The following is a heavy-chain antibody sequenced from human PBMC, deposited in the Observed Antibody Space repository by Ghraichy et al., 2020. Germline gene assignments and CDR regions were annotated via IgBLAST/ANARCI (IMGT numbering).Heavy chain of an antibody. D-gene: IGHD3-16*01. CDR1: GGSFSGYY. J-gene: IGHJ4*02. V-gene: IGHV4-34*01. Sequence: SETLSLTCAVYGGSFSGYYWSWIRQPQGKGLEWIGEVSHSGSSNYNPSLKSRVTVSMDTSRNQFSLKLNSVTAADTAMYYCARDPYDGTHFDSWGQGTLVTVSS. CDR2: VSHSGSS. CDR3: ARDPYDGTHFDS.